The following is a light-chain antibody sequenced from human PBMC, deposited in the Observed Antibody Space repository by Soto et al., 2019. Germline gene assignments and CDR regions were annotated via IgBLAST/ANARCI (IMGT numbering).Light chain of an antibody. Sequence: EIVLTQSPRTLSLSPGERATLSCRVSQSVSSSYLAWYQQKPGQAPRLLMYGASSRATGIPDRFSGSASGTDFTLTISRLEPEDFALYYCQQYGSSPWTFGQGTKV. V-gene: IGKV3-20*01. CDR2: GAS. J-gene: IGKJ1*01. CDR3: QQYGSSPWT. CDR1: QSVSSSY.